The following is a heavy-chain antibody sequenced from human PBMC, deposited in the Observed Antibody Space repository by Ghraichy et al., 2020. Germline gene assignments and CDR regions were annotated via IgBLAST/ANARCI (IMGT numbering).Heavy chain of an antibody. Sequence: GGSLRLSCAASGFIFRSYAMSWVRQAPGKGLEWVSSVSTTGGRTHYADSVKGRFTISRDNSKNTVNLQMNSLRAEDTAVYYCAKGILQSEYAYYYYGFDVWGQGTTVSASS. J-gene: IGHJ6*02. CDR2: VSTTGGRT. V-gene: IGHV3-23*01. CDR1: GFIFRSYA. CDR3: AKGILQSEYAYYYYGFDV. D-gene: IGHD2-21*01.